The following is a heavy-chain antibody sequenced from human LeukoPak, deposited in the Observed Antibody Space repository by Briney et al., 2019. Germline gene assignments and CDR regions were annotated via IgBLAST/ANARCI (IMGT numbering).Heavy chain of an antibody. Sequence: PSETLSLTCTASGGSISSYYWSWIRQPPGEGLEWIAYIYYSGNANYNPSLESRVTISVDTSQNQFSLKVRSVTVADTAVYYCARHKEGYCDGGSCPYYFDYWGQGSLVTVSS. CDR1: GGSISSYY. V-gene: IGHV4-59*08. CDR3: ARHKEGYCDGGSCPYYFDY. J-gene: IGHJ4*02. CDR2: IYYSGNA. D-gene: IGHD2-15*01.